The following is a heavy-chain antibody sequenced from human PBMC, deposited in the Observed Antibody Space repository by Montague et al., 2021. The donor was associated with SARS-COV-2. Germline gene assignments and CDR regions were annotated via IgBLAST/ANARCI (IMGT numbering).Heavy chain of an antibody. Sequence: SETLSLTCAVHGGSFSTYPCNWIRHPPGKGLDWIGEIHHGGSTNSNPSLKVRVPISADTSKTQFSLKLTSVAAADTAVYYCARLCDGVVPSPLLGVGPYYSYYYLDVWGKGTMVTVSS. CDR1: GGSFSTYP. CDR2: IHHGGST. V-gene: IGHV4-34*01. D-gene: IGHD3-10*01. J-gene: IGHJ6*03. CDR3: ARLCDGVVPSPLLGVGPYYSYYYLDV.